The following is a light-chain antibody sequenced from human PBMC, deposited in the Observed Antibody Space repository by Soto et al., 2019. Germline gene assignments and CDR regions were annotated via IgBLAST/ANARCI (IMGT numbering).Light chain of an antibody. V-gene: IGLV1-40*01. CDR3: CSYVGRYSYV. CDR2: DVI. CDR1: SSNIGAGYD. J-gene: IGLJ1*01. Sequence: QSVLTQPPSVSGAPGQRVTISCTGSSSNIGAGYDVHWYQQLPRTAPKLMIYDVIKRPSGVPDRFSGSKSGNTASLTISGLLAEDEAAPYRCSYVGRYSYVFGTGTKVTVL.